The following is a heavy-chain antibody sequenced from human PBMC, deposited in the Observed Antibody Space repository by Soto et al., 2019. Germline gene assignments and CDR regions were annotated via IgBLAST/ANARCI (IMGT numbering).Heavy chain of an antibody. Sequence: GGSLRLSCAASGFTFSSYAMHWVRQAPGKGLEWVAVISYDGSNKYYADSVKGRFTISRDNSKNTLYLQMNSLRAEDTAVYYCARPDAGIAAAGTIDYWGQGTLVTVSS. CDR2: ISYDGSNK. J-gene: IGHJ4*02. V-gene: IGHV3-30-3*01. CDR1: GFTFSSYA. D-gene: IGHD6-13*01. CDR3: ARPDAGIAAAGTIDY.